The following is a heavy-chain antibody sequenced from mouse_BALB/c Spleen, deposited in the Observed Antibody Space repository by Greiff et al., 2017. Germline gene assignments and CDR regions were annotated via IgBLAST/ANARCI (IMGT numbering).Heavy chain of an antibody. CDR3: ASHYRAFAY. CDR1: GYAFTNYL. J-gene: IGHJ3*01. V-gene: IGHV1-54*01. CDR2: INPGSGGT. D-gene: IGHD2-14*01. Sequence: QVQLQQSGAELVRPGASVKLSCKASGYAFTNYLIEWVKQRPGQGLEWIGVINPGSGGTNYNEKFKGKATLTADKSSSTAYMQLSSLTSDDSAVYFCASHYRAFAYWGQGTLVTVSA.